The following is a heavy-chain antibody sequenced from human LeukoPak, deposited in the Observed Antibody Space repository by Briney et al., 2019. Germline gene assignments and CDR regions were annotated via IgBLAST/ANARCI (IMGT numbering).Heavy chain of an antibody. V-gene: IGHV3-21*01. J-gene: IGHJ4*02. CDR2: ISSSSSYI. CDR3: ARVGYSSSWYKRGGPFDY. D-gene: IGHD6-13*01. Sequence: GGSLRLSCAASGFTFSSYSMNWVRQAPGKGLEWVSSISSSSSYIYYADSVKGRFTISRDNAKNSLYLQMSSLRAEDTAVYYCARVGYSSSWYKRGGPFDYWGQGTLVTVSS. CDR1: GFTFSSYS.